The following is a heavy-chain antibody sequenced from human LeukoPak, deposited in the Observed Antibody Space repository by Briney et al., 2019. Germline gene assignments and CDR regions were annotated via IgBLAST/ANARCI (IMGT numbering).Heavy chain of an antibody. V-gene: IGHV4-59*01. Sequence: PSETLSLTCTVSGGSITNYYWSWIRQPPGKGLEWIGYIYYSGSTNYNPSLKSRVTISVDTSKDQFSLKLSSVTAADTAVYYCARAGWSHGWFDPWGQGTLVTVSS. CDR1: GGSITNYY. D-gene: IGHD2-8*01. J-gene: IGHJ5*02. CDR3: ARAGWSHGWFDP. CDR2: IYYSGST.